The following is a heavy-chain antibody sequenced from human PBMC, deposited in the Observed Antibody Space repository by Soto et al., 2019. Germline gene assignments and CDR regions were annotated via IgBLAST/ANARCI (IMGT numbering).Heavy chain of an antibody. J-gene: IGHJ6*03. Sequence: QVQLQESGPGLVKPSETLSLTCTVSGGSISSYYWSWIRQPPGKGLEWIGYIYYSGSTNYNPSLKSRVTISIDTSKNQFSLKLSSVTAADTAVYYCARGLLYTYGSYYYYMDVWGKGTTVTVSS. CDR3: ARGLLYTYGSYYYYMDV. CDR2: IYYSGST. V-gene: IGHV4-59*08. CDR1: GGSISSYY. D-gene: IGHD3-3*01.